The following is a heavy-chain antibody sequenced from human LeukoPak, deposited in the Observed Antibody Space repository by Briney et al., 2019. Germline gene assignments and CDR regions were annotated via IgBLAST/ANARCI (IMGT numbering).Heavy chain of an antibody. V-gene: IGHV1-69*04. CDR1: GDTFSGYD. CDR3: ASLLYCTGGVYYSAGLDY. D-gene: IGHD2-8*02. CDR2: INPLLDIT. Sequence: ASVKVSCKASGDTFSGYDISWVRQAPGQGLEWMGRINPLLDITNYAQKSQGSVTITADKSTSTPYMALSSLRSEDTAVYFCASLLYCTGGVYYSAGLDYWGQGTQVTVSS. J-gene: IGHJ4*02.